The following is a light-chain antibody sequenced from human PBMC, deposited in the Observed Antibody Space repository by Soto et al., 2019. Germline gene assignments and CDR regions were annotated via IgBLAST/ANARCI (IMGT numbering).Light chain of an antibody. J-gene: IGLJ2*01. CDR3: SLYAGSRHLI. Sequence: QSALTQPPSASGSPGQSVIISCTGTSSDVGGYQYVSWYQQHPGKVPKVIIYEVNKRPSGVPDRFSGSKSGNTASLTVSGLQAEDEADYYCSLYAGSRHLIFGGGTKLTVL. CDR1: SSDVGGYQY. V-gene: IGLV2-8*01. CDR2: EVN.